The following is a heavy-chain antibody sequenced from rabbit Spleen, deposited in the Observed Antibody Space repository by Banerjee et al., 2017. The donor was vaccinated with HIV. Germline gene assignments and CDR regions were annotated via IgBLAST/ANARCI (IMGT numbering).Heavy chain of an antibody. D-gene: IGHD1-1*01. CDR1: GVSFSASSY. CDR3: ARDSSSSFSSYGMDL. Sequence: QEQLMEYGGDLVQPEGSLTLTCIASGVSFSASSYMCWVRQAPGKGLEWIACIDSGSSGFPYFASWAKGRFTISKTSSTTVTLQMTSLTAADTATYFCARDSSSSFSSYGMDLWGPGTLVTVS. V-gene: IGHV1S45*01. CDR2: IDSGSSGFP. J-gene: IGHJ6*01.